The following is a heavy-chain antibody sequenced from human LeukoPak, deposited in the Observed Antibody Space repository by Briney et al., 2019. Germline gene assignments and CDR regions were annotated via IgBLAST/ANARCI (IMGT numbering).Heavy chain of an antibody. D-gene: IGHD6-19*01. J-gene: IGHJ4*02. CDR3: ACRKRSIAVAGTSDY. CDR1: GFTFSSYS. Sequence: PGGSLRLSCAASGFTFSSYSMNWVRQAPGKGREGVSSISSSSSYIYYADSVKGRFTISRDNAKNSLYLQMNSLRAEDTAVYYCACRKRSIAVAGTSDYWGQGTLVTVSS. V-gene: IGHV3-21*01. CDR2: ISSSSSYI.